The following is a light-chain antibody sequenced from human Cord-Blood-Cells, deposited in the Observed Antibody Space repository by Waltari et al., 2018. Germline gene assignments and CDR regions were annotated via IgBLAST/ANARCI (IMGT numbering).Light chain of an antibody. CDR2: WAA. CDR3: QQYCSTPPT. Sequence: DIVITQSPDSVAVSLGERATINYKSSQSVLYILNNKNYLAWYQPKPGQPPKLLNYWAATRETGVPDRGSGSGSGLDFTLTIRRPQAEDVEDYYCQQYCSTPPTFGQGTQVEIK. V-gene: IGKV4-1*01. J-gene: IGKJ1*01. CDR1: QSVLYILNNKNY.